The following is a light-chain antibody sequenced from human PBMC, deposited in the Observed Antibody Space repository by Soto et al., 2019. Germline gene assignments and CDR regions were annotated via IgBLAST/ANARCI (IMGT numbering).Light chain of an antibody. CDR2: GAS. J-gene: IGKJ1*01. V-gene: IGKV3-15*01. Sequence: EIVMTQSPATLSVSPGERATLSCRACQSVSSNLAWYQQKPGQAPRLLIYGASTRATGIPARFNGSGSGTEFPLPISSLQSEDFAVYSCKQYNNWPKTFGQGTKVNIQ. CDR1: QSVSSN. CDR3: KQYNNWPKT.